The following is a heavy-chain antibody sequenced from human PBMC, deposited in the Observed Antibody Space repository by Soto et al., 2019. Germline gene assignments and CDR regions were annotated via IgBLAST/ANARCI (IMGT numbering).Heavy chain of an antibody. CDR2: TYYRSKWYN. CDR1: GDSVSSNSAG. J-gene: IGHJ5*02. CDR3: ARDSRWAGPTFDP. V-gene: IGHV6-1*01. Sequence: SPTLSLTCAISGDSVSSNSAGWNWIRQAPSRGLEWLGRTYYRSKWYNDYAVSVKSRITINPDTSKNQFSLQLKSVTPEDTAVYYCARDSRWAGPTFDPWGQGTLVTVS. D-gene: IGHD6-19*01.